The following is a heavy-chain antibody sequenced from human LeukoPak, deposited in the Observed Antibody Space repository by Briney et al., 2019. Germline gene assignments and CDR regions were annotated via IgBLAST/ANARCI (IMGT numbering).Heavy chain of an antibody. D-gene: IGHD6-13*01. CDR3: AKDLGAALDYFDY. V-gene: IGHV3-9*01. J-gene: IGHJ4*02. Sequence: GGSLRLSCAASGFAFDDYAMHWVRQAPGKGLEWVSGISWNSGSIGYADSVKGRFTISRDNAKNSLYLQMNSLRAEDTALYYCAKDLGAALDYFDYWGQGTLVTVSS. CDR1: GFAFDDYA. CDR2: ISWNSGSI.